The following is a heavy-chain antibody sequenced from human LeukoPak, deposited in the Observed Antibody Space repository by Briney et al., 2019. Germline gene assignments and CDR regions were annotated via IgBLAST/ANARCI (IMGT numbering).Heavy chain of an antibody. CDR3: ARQEMATIKD. D-gene: IGHD5-24*01. J-gene: IGHJ4*02. CDR2: IYPGDSAT. Sequence: PGESLKISCKGSGYGFTSYWIGWVRRMPGKGLEWMGVIYPGDSATRYSPSFQGQVTISAHKSISTAYLQWSSLKASDTAMYYCARQEMATIKDWGQGTLVTVSS. V-gene: IGHV5-51*01. CDR1: GYGFTSYW.